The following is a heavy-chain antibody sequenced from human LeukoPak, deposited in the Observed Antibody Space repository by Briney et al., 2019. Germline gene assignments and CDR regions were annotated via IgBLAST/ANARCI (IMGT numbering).Heavy chain of an antibody. CDR3: AKDIAAAGEYYFDY. V-gene: IGHV3-30*18. CDR1: GFTFSSYG. J-gene: IGHJ4*02. CDR2: ISYDGSNK. Sequence: PGGSLRLSCAASGFTFSSYGMHWVRQAPGKGLEWVAVISYDGSNKYYADSMKGRFTISRDNSKNTLYLQMNSLRAEDTAVYYCAKDIAAAGEYYFDYWGQGTLVTVSS. D-gene: IGHD6-13*01.